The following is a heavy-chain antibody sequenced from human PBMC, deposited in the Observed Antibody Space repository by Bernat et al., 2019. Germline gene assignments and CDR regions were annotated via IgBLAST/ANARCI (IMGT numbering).Heavy chain of an antibody. Sequence: QVQLQESGPGLVKPSQTLSLTCTVSGGSISSGGYYWSWIRQHPGKGLEWIGYIYYSGSTYYNPSLKSRVTISVDTSKNQFSLKLSSVTAADTAVYYCARGPITMIGRTEYFQHWGQGTLVTVSS. D-gene: IGHD3-22*01. J-gene: IGHJ1*01. V-gene: IGHV4-31*03. CDR2: IYYSGST. CDR1: GGSISSGGYY. CDR3: ARGPITMIGRTEYFQH.